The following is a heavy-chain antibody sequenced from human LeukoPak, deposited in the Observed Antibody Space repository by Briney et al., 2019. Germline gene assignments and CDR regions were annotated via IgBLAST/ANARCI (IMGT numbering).Heavy chain of an antibody. V-gene: IGHV3-73*01. CDR2: IRSKANSYAT. CDR3: TRALAAAANFDY. CDR1: GFTFSGSA. Sequence: GGSLKLSCAASGFTFSGSAMHWVRQASGKGLEWVGRIRSKANSYATAYAASVKGRFTISRDDSKNTAYLQMNSLKTEDTAVYYCTRALAAAANFDYWGQGTLVTVSS. D-gene: IGHD6-13*01. J-gene: IGHJ4*02.